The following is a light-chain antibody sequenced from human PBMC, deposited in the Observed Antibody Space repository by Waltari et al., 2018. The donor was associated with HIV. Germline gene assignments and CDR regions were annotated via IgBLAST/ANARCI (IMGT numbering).Light chain of an antibody. CDR3: QSYDNWSYV. CDR1: SAGLARNY. J-gene: IGLJ1*01. V-gene: IGLV6-57*04. Sequence: FLLTHPLPVSEPPGKTVTISSTRSSAGLARNYLQWYQPLPGSVPTTVIYDHNQRPSGVPDRFSGSIDSSSNSASLTISGLKTEDEADYYCQSYDNWSYVFGTGTKVTVL. CDR2: DHN.